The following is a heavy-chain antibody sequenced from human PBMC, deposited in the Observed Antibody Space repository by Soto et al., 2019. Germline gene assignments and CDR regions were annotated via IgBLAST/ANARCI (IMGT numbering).Heavy chain of an antibody. Sequence: EVQLVESGGGLVQPGGSLRLSCAASGFTFSSYDMHWVRQATGKGLEWVSAIGTAGDTYYPGSVKGRFTISRENAKNSLYLQRTSLRAGDTAVYYCARGGGRVATPWFDPWGQGTLVTVSS. V-gene: IGHV3-13*04. CDR1: GFTFSSYD. J-gene: IGHJ5*02. CDR2: IGTAGDT. CDR3: ARGGGRVATPWFDP. D-gene: IGHD5-12*01.